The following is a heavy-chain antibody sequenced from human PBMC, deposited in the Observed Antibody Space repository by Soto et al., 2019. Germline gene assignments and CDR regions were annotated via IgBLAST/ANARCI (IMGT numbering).Heavy chain of an antibody. Sequence: QLRLQESGPGLVKPSETLSLTCTVSGGSISXSSYYWGWIRQPPGKGXEWIGSIYYSGSTYYNPSLKSRVTISVDXXXXXXXXXXXXXXXXXXXXXXXXXXSGSGXXXXFDPWGQGTLVTVSS. V-gene: IGHV4-39*01. J-gene: IGHJ5*02. CDR1: GGSISXSSYY. CDR3: XXXSGSGXXXXFDP. D-gene: IGHD6-19*01. CDR2: IYYSGST.